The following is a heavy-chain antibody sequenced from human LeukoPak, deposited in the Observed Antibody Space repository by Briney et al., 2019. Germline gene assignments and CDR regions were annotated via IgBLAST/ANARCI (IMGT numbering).Heavy chain of an antibody. D-gene: IGHD2-2*01. V-gene: IGHV4-61*02. CDR2: IYTSGST. J-gene: IGHJ5*02. CDR3: ARGDIVVVPAPFDP. CDR1: GGSISSGSYY. Sequence: SETLSLTCTVSGGSISSGSYYWSWIRQPAGRGLEWIGRIYTSGSTNYNPSLKSRVTISVDTSKNQFSLKLSSVTAADTAVYYCARGDIVVVPAPFDPWGQGTLVTVSS.